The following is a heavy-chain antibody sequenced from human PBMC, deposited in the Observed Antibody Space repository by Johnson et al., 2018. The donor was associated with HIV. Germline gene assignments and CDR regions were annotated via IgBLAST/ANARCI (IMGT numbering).Heavy chain of an antibody. CDR1: RFTFSNYA. V-gene: IGHV3-30*04. Sequence: QVQLVESGGGVVQPGRSLRLSCAASRFTFSNYAMHWVHQAPGMGLEWVAIISYGGNEKYYADSVKGRFTISRDNSKNTLYLQMNSRRAEDTAVYYCARGFLTGTPSDAFDIGGQGTMVTVSS. CDR2: ISYGGNEK. D-gene: IGHD1-1*01. CDR3: ARGFLTGTPSDAFDI. J-gene: IGHJ3*02.